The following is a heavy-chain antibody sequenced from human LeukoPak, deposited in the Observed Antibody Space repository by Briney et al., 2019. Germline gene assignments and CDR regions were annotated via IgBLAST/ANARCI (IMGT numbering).Heavy chain of an antibody. CDR2: INPNSGGT. D-gene: IGHD6-19*01. CDR1: GYTFTGYY. Sequence: ASVKVSCKASGYTFTGYYMHWVRQAPGQGLEWMGWINPNSGGTNYAQKFQGRVTMTRDTSISTAYTELSRLRSDDTAVYYCARDLGSSGWGFRSSWFDPWGQGTLVTVSS. V-gene: IGHV1-2*02. CDR3: ARDLGSSGWGFRSSWFDP. J-gene: IGHJ5*02.